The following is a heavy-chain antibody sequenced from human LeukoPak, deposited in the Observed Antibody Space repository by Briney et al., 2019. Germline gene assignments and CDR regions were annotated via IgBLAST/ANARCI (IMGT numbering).Heavy chain of an antibody. V-gene: IGHV3-7*01. CDR1: GFTFSSNW. Sequence: GGSLRSSCAASGFTFSSNWMSWVRQAPGKGRGWVANIKQDGSEKYHADSVKGRFTISRDNDKNSLYLQMNRLRAEDTAVYYCGRDPYYYVFCSGYYIDYFDGWGQGRLVAVCS. CDR2: IKQDGSEK. CDR3: GRDPYYYVFCSGYYIDYFDG. J-gene: IGHJ4*02. D-gene: IGHD3-3*01.